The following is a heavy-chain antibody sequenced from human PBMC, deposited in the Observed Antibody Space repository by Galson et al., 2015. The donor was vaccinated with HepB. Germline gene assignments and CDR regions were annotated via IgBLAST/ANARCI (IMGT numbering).Heavy chain of an antibody. CDR2: ISGSGAGS. Sequence: SLRLSCAASGFTFSSYAMSWVRQTPGKGLQWVSSISGSGAGSYFADSVKGRFIISRDNSKNTLYLQMNSLRVEDTALYHCAKGPGGNYDHYPPYWFDPWGQGTLVIVSS. V-gene: IGHV3-23*01. CDR3: AKGPGGNYDHYPPYWFDP. J-gene: IGHJ5*02. D-gene: IGHD4-11*01. CDR1: GFTFSSYA.